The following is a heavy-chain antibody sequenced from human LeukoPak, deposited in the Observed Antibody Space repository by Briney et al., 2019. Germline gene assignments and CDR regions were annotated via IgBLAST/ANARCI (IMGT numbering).Heavy chain of an antibody. D-gene: IGHD3-3*01. V-gene: IGHV1-18*01. Sequence: GSSVKVSSKASGGTFSNYAINWVRQAPGQGLEWMGRISAHNGNANYAQKFQGRVTMTTDTLATTAYMELRSLRSDDTAVYYRARDLERYYDLEGRSGYWGQGTLVTVSS. CDR1: GGTFSNYA. CDR2: ISAHNGNA. CDR3: ARDLERYYDLEGRSGY. J-gene: IGHJ4*02.